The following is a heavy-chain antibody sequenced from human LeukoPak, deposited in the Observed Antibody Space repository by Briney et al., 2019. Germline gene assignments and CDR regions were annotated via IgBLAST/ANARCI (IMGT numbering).Heavy chain of an antibody. CDR2: IYPGDSDT. CDR3: ARRDTAMGYFDY. D-gene: IGHD5-18*01. V-gene: IGHV5-51*01. Sequence: RGESLKISCKSSGYSFTNYWIGWVRQMPGKGLEWMGIIYPGDSDTRYSPSFQGQVTISADKSITTAYLQWSSLKAPDTAMYYCARRDTAMGYFDYWGQGTLVTVSS. CDR1: GYSFTNYW. J-gene: IGHJ4*02.